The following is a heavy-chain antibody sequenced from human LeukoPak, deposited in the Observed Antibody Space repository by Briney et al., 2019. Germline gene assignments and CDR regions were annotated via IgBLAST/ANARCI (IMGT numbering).Heavy chain of an antibody. Sequence: GGSLRLSCAASGFTFSSYWMSWVRQAPGKGLEWVSAISGSGGSTYYADSVKGRFTISRDNSKNTLYLQMNSLRAEDTAVYYCAKPKLAAAGRYYFDYWGQGTLVTVSS. D-gene: IGHD6-13*01. V-gene: IGHV3-23*01. J-gene: IGHJ4*02. CDR1: GFTFSSYW. CDR2: ISGSGGST. CDR3: AKPKLAAAGRYYFDY.